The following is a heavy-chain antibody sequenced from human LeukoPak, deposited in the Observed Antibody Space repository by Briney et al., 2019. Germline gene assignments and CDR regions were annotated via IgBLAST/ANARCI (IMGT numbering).Heavy chain of an antibody. V-gene: IGHV3-53*01. CDR3: ARGALMAPGLFDY. D-gene: IGHD1-14*01. CDR2: IYSNADT. CDR1: GFTVSSNY. J-gene: IGHJ4*02. Sequence: GGSLRLSCVASGFTVSSNYMSWVRQAPGKGLEWVSVIYSNADTYYVDSVKGRFTVSRDTSKNTLYLQMNSLRGEDTAVYYCARGALMAPGLFDYWGQGTLVTVSS.